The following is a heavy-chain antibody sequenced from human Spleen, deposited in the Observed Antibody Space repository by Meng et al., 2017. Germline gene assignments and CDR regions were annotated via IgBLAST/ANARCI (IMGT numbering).Heavy chain of an antibody. Sequence: QVVQSGACGKRPGASVKVSCKASHYTFTGYGVSWFRQAPGQGLEWMGWINPGNGNTKYSQKFQGRVTITRDTAASTAYMELHSLGYEDTAVYYCARIQSWGQGTLVTVSS. J-gene: IGHJ5*02. V-gene: IGHV1-18*01. CDR1: HYTFTGYG. D-gene: IGHD4-11*01. CDR2: INPGNGNT. CDR3: ARIQS.